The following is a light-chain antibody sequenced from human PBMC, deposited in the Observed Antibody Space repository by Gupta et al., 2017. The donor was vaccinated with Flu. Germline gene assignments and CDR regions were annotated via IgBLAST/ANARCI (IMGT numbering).Light chain of an antibody. CDR3: QTWDSSTPLV. J-gene: IGLJ2*01. CDR1: GLEAKY. V-gene: IGLV3-1*01. CDR2: QHN. Sequence: SYEVSQPPSLSVSPGQTASVPCSGDGLEAKYVSWYQQRPGQSPILVIYQHNQRPSGIPERFSGSTSGNTATLTVSGTQAVDEADYYCQTWDSSTPLVFGGGTKLTVL.